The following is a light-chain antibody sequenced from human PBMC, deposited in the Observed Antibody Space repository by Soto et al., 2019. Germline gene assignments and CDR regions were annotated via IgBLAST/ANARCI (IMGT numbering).Light chain of an antibody. V-gene: IGKV3-20*01. J-gene: IGKJ2*01. Sequence: EIVLTQSPGTLSLSLGERATLSCRASQSVSTKYVAWYQQKPGQAPSLLIYGTSNRAADVPARFSGTGSGSDFSLTISRLEAEDFAVYYCHHSRRSPPETFGQGTKLEI. CDR2: GTS. CDR3: HHSRRSPPET. CDR1: QSVSTKY.